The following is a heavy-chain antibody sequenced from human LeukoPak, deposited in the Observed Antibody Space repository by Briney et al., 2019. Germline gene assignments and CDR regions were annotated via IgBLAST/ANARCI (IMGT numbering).Heavy chain of an antibody. V-gene: IGHV4-59*12. CDR3: ARDSGTTGEVKFDP. D-gene: IGHD1-7*01. Sequence: SETLSLTCTVSGGSISNYYWSWIRQPPGKGLEWIGYIYYSGSTNYNPSLKSRVTMSLDTSKNHFSLKLRSVTAADTAVYYCARDSGTTGEVKFDPWGQGTLVTVSS. CDR1: GGSISNYY. CDR2: IYYSGST. J-gene: IGHJ5*02.